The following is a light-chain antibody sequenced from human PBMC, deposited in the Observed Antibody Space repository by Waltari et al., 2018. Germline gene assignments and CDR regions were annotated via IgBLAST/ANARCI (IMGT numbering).Light chain of an antibody. CDR1: LHISSY. V-gene: IGKV1-39*01. CDR2: GAS. J-gene: IGKJ4*01. Sequence: DIQLTQSPSSLSASVVDRVTITCRARLHISSYLNWYQQKPGKAPKLLIYGASSMQSGIPSRFSGSGSGTDFALTISSLQPEDFATYYCQQSYSTPLTFGGGTKVEIK. CDR3: QQSYSTPLT.